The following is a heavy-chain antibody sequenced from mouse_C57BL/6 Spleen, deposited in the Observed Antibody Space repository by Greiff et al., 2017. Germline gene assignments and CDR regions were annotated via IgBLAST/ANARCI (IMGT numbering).Heavy chain of an antibody. CDR1: GYSITSGYY. Sequence: EVKLVESGPGLMKPSQSLSLTCSVTGYSITSGYYWNWIRQFPGNKLEWMGYISYDGSNNYKPSLKNRISITRDTSKNQFFLKLNSVTTEDTATYYCARERQLRLRGCDYWGQGTTLTVSS. CDR3: ARERQLRLRGCDY. J-gene: IGHJ2*01. CDR2: ISYDGSN. D-gene: IGHD3-2*02. V-gene: IGHV3-6*01.